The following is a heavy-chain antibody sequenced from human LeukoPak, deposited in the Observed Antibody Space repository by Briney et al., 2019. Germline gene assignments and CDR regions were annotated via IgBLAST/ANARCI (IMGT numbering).Heavy chain of an antibody. CDR3: ARVSRDAFDI. J-gene: IGHJ3*02. V-gene: IGHV4-61*02. CDR1: GGSISSGSYY. Sequence: TSETLSLTCTVSGGSISSGSYYWSWIRQPAGKGLEWIGRMYTSGSTNYNPSLKSRVTISVDTSKNQFSLKLSSVTAADTAVYYCARVSRDAFDIWGQGTMVTVSS. CDR2: MYTSGST.